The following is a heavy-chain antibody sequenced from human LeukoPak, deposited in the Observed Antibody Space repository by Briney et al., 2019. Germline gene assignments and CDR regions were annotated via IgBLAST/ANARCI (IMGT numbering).Heavy chain of an antibody. CDR3: ARGIQCSSTSCYAGSTFDY. D-gene: IGHD2-2*01. CDR2: ISYGGSNK. CDR1: GFTFSSYA. V-gene: IGHV3-30-3*01. J-gene: IGHJ4*02. Sequence: GGSLRLSCAASGFTFSSYAMHWVRQAPGKGLEWVAVISYGGSNKYYADSVKGRFTISRDNSKNTLYLQMNSLRAEDTAVYYCARGIQCSSTSCYAGSTFDYWGQGTLVTVSS.